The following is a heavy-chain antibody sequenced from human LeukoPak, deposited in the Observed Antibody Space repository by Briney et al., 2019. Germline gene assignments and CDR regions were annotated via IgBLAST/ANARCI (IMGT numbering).Heavy chain of an antibody. Sequence: ASVKVSCKASGYTFTSYYMHWVRQAPGQGLEWMGIINPSGGSTSYAQKFQGRVTMIRDTSTSTVYMELSSLRSEDTAVYYCAREGSGGCFDYWGQGTLVTVSS. J-gene: IGHJ4*02. D-gene: IGHD1-26*01. CDR3: AREGSGGCFDY. CDR2: INPSGGST. CDR1: GYTFTSYY. V-gene: IGHV1-46*01.